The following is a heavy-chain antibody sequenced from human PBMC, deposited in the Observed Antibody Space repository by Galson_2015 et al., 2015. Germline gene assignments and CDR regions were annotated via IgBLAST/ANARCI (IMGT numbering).Heavy chain of an antibody. CDR3: ARGVGYDSSGSSPYWYFDL. Sequence: YNPSLKSRLTISIDTSTNQFSLKLSSVTAADTAVYYCARGVGYDSSGSSPYWYFDLWGQGALVTVSS. D-gene: IGHD3-22*01. V-gene: IGHV4-31*02. J-gene: IGHJ2*01.